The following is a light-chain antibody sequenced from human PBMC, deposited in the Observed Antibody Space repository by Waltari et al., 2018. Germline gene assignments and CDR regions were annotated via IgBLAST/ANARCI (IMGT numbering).Light chain of an antibody. J-gene: IGKJ1*01. CDR2: AAS. V-gene: IGKV1-39*01. CDR1: TSISSY. Sequence: EIQMTQSPSSLSASVGDRVNITCRASTSISSYLNCYQQKPGKAPKLLIYAASSLLSGVPSRFSGSGSGTDFTLTISSLQPEDFATYYCQQSYSTPRTFGQGTKLEIK. CDR3: QQSYSTPRT.